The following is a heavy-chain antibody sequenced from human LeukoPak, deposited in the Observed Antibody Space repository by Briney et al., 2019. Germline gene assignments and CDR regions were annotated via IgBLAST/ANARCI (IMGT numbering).Heavy chain of an antibody. V-gene: IGHV1-69*05. D-gene: IGHD3-22*01. CDR2: IMPIFGTA. Sequence: SVKVSCKASGGTFTSYAISWVRQAPGQGLEWMGGIMPIFGTANYAQKFQGRVTITTDESTSTAYMELSSLRSEDTAVYYCASPYYYDSSGYQRAHWYFDLWGRGTLVTVSS. J-gene: IGHJ2*01. CDR3: ASPYYYDSSGYQRAHWYFDL. CDR1: GGTFTSYA.